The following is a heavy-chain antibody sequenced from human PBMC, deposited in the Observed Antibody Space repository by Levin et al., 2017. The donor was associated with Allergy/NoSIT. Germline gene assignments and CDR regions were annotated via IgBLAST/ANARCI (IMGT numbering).Heavy chain of an antibody. D-gene: IGHD3-22*01. J-gene: IGHJ4*02. CDR2: IKSKPYGGTA. CDR1: GFNFADYA. CDR3: TRFSAYYHDTSGFASSFDS. V-gene: IGHV3-49*03. Sequence: GGSLRLSCETSGFNFADYAVTWYRQAPGKGLEWVGLIKSKPYGGTADYAASVRGRFSISRDDSNRIAYLQMDSLKTEDTAVYFCTRFSAYYHDTSGFASSFDSWGQGTLVTVSS.